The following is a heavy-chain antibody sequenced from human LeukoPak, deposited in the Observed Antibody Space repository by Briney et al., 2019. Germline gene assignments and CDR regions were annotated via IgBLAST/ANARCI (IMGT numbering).Heavy chain of an antibody. CDR2: IYHSGST. D-gene: IGHD3-10*01. Sequence: SETLSLTCAVSGGSISSSNWWSWVRQPPGKGLEWIGEIYHSGSTNYNPSLKSRVTISVDKSKNQFSPKLSSVTAADTAVYYCARGLTMVRGVRPFDYWGQGTLVTVSS. CDR3: ARGLTMVRGVRPFDY. V-gene: IGHV4-4*02. J-gene: IGHJ4*02. CDR1: GGSISSSNW.